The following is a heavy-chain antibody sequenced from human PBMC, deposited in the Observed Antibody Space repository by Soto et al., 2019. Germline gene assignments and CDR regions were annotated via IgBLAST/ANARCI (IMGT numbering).Heavy chain of an antibody. CDR1: GGSISSSNW. Sequence: SETLSLTCAVSGGSISSSNWWSWVRQPPGKGLEWIGEIYHSGSTNYNPSLKSRVTISVDKSKNQFSLKLSSVTAADTAVYYCARVSKQQEWEYYYYGMDVWGQGTTVTVSS. D-gene: IGHD6-13*01. CDR3: ARVSKQQEWEYYYYGMDV. V-gene: IGHV4-4*02. CDR2: IYHSGST. J-gene: IGHJ6*02.